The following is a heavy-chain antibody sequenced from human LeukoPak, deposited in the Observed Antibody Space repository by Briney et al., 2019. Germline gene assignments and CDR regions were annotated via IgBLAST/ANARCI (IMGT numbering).Heavy chain of an antibody. Sequence: GGSLRLSCAASGFTFSSYGMHWVRQAPGKGLEWVAIISYDGNNKYYADSVKGRFTISRDNSKNTLYLQMNSLRAEDTAVYYCAREGNYYDSSGYYTGYFDYWGQGTLVTVSS. CDR1: GFTFSSYG. CDR2: ISYDGNNK. D-gene: IGHD3-22*01. V-gene: IGHV3-30*03. J-gene: IGHJ4*02. CDR3: AREGNYYDSSGYYTGYFDY.